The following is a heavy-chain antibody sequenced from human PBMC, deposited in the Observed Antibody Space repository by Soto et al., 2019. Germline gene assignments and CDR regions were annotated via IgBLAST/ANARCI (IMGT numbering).Heavy chain of an antibody. CDR2: ISYDGDNK. V-gene: IGHV3-30*18. D-gene: IGHD3-10*01. CDR1: GFTFSNYG. CDR3: AKDIALVRGVIIDLDV. Sequence: PGGSLRLSCAAFGFTFSNYGMHWVRQAPGKGLEWVAVISYDGDNKYYADSVKGRFTISRDNSKKTLSLQMNSLRPEDTAMYYCAKDIALVRGVIIDLDVWGQGTTVTVSS. J-gene: IGHJ6*02.